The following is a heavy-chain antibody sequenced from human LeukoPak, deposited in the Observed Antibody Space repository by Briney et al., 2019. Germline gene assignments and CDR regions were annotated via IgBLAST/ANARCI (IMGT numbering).Heavy chain of an antibody. CDR3: SKERPQEYYGSGSYFDY. Sequence: GGSLRLSCAASGFTFRSHAMHWVRQAPGKGLEWVAVISYEDGTNKYYADSVKGRFTISRDNSKYTVYLEMNSLRVEDTAMYYCSKERPQEYYGSGSYFDYWGQGILVTVSS. V-gene: IGHV3-30*04. D-gene: IGHD3-10*01. J-gene: IGHJ4*02. CDR2: ISYEDGTNK. CDR1: GFTFRSHA.